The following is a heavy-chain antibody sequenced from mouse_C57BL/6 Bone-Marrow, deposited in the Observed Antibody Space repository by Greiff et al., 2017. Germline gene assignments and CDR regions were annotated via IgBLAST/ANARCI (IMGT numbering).Heavy chain of an antibody. CDR2: IYPGCGST. CDR1: GYTFTSYW. Sequence: QVQLQQPGAELVKPGASVTMSCKASGYTFTSYWITWVKQRPGQGLEWIGDIYPGCGSTNYTEKFKSKATLTVDTSSSTAYMQLSSLTSEDSAVYYCARGDYDCYAMDYWGQGTSVTVSS. D-gene: IGHD1-1*02. CDR3: ARGDYDCYAMDY. J-gene: IGHJ4*01. V-gene: IGHV1-55*01.